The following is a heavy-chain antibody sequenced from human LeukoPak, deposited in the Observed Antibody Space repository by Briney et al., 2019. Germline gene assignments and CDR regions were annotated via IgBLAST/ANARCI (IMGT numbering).Heavy chain of an antibody. J-gene: IGHJ4*02. CDR2: IYYSGST. Sequence: SETLSVTCTVSGGSISSYYWSWIRQPPGKGLEWIGYIYYSGSTNYNPSLKSRVTISVDTSKNQFSLKLSSVTAADTAVYYCATHDSSGAWFDYWGQGTLVTVSS. CDR1: GGSISSYY. V-gene: IGHV4-59*08. D-gene: IGHD3-22*01. CDR3: ATHDSSGAWFDY.